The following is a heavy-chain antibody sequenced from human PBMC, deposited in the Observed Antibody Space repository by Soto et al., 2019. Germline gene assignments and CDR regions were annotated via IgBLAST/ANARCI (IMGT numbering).Heavy chain of an antibody. D-gene: IGHD6-13*01. CDR1: GFTFSSYG. CDR2: IWYDGSNK. V-gene: IGHV3-33*01. CDR3: ERDLAAAGSIDY. J-gene: IGHJ4*02. Sequence: HPGGSLRLSCAASGFTFSSYGMHWVRQAPGKGLEWVAVIWYDGSNKYYADSVKGRFTISRDNSKNTLYLQMNSLRAEDTAVYYCERDLAAAGSIDYWGQGTLVTVSS.